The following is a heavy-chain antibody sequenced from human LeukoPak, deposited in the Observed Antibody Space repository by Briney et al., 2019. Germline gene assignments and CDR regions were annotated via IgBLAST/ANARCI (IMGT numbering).Heavy chain of an antibody. J-gene: IGHJ4*02. Sequence: PGGSLSLSCAASGFTFSNAWMSWVRQAPGKGLEWVSYISSSGSTKYYADSVKGRFTISRDNAKNSLYLQMNSLRAEDTAVYYCASEPPSSGSYYPYYFDYWGQGTLVTVSS. V-gene: IGHV3-11*04. CDR1: GFTFSNAW. CDR3: ASEPPSSGSYYPYYFDY. CDR2: ISSSGSTK. D-gene: IGHD1-26*01.